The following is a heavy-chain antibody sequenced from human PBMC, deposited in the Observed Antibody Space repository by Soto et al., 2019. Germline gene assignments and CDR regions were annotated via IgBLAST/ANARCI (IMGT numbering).Heavy chain of an antibody. D-gene: IGHD1-1*01. CDR2: ISAYNDHT. CDR1: GYTLTTYG. Sequence: QVQLVQSGAEVKKPGASVKVSCKAAGYTLTTYGVSRVRQAPGQGLEWVGWISAYNDHTNYAQKFQGRVTMTTDTSTSTAYMELRSLRSDDTAVYYCARGTYFDYWGQGTLVTVSS. CDR3: ARGTYFDY. V-gene: IGHV1-18*01. J-gene: IGHJ4*02.